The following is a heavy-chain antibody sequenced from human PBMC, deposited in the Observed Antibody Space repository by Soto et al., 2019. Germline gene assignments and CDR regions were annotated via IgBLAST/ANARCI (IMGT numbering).Heavy chain of an antibody. D-gene: IGHD2-15*01. CDR3: ARVLVGTKTSSNWFDP. V-gene: IGHV4-38-2*01. CDR1: GYSISSGYY. J-gene: IGHJ5*02. CDR2: IYHSGST. Sequence: SETLSLTCAVSGYSISSGYYWGWIRQPPGKGLEWIGSIYHSGSTYYNPSLKSRVTISVDTSKNQFSLKLSSVTAADTAVYYCARVLVGTKTSSNWFDPWGQGTLVTVSS.